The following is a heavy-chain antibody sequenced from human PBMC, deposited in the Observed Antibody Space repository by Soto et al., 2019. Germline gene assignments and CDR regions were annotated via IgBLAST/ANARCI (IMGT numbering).Heavy chain of an antibody. CDR2: ISDYNGNT. J-gene: IGHJ6*02. CDR3: AREGFYSASGTYSPPRYYGMDV. Sequence: QVQLVQSGAEVRKPGASVKVSCKASGYTFSNYGLSWVRQAPGQGLEWMGWISDYNGNTHYAQKFQGRLIVTTDTSTRTAYVELRSLTSDATAVYFCAREGFYSASGTYSPPRYYGMDVWGQGTTVTVSS. D-gene: IGHD3-10*01. V-gene: IGHV1-18*01. CDR1: GYTFSNYG.